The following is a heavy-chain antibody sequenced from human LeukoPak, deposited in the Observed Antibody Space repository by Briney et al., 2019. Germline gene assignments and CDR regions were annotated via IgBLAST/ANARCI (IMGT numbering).Heavy chain of an antibody. CDR2: IKQDGSEK. CDR3: AREYSSGSYTAFDI. J-gene: IGHJ3*02. V-gene: IGHV3-7*01. Sequence: GGSLRLSCAASGFTFSSYWMSWVRRAPGKGLEWVANIKQDGSEKYYVDSVKGRFTISRDNAKNSLYLQMNSLRAEDTAVYYCAREYSSGSYTAFDIWGQGTMVTVSS. D-gene: IGHD3-10*01. CDR1: GFTFSSYW.